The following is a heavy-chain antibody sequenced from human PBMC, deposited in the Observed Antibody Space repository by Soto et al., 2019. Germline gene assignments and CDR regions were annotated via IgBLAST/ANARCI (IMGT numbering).Heavy chain of an antibody. CDR1: ASSISSNNW. CDR3: AREGDTSRFFDY. V-gene: IGHV4-4*02. D-gene: IGHD6-13*01. CDR2: IYHSGNS. J-gene: IGHJ4*02. Sequence: PSETLSLTCAVSASSISSNNWWSWVRQSPGKGLEWIGEIYHSGNSNYNPSLKNRVAISVDKSKNQFSLKVSSVTAADTAVYYCAREGDTSRFFDYWGQGSLVTVSS.